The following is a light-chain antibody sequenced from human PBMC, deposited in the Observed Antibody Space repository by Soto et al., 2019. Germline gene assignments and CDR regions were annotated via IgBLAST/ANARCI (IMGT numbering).Light chain of an antibody. CDR1: SSSIGAGYD. Sequence: QLVLTQPPSVSGAPGQRVTISCTGSSSSIGAGYDVNWYQQLPGTAPKLLIFGDSNRPSGVPDRFSGSKSGTSASLAITGLQAADEADYYCQSSDSRLSGSDVFGTGTKLTVL. CDR3: QSSDSRLSGSDV. V-gene: IGLV1-40*01. CDR2: GDS. J-gene: IGLJ1*01.